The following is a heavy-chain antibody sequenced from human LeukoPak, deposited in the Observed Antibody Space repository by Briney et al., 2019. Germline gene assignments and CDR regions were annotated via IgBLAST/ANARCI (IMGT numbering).Heavy chain of an antibody. CDR2: IKQDGSEK. V-gene: IGHV3-7*01. CDR1: GFTFSSYW. J-gene: IGHJ3*02. CDR3: AREYCSSTSCLDAFDI. D-gene: IGHD2-2*01. Sequence: PGGSLRLSCAASGFTFSSYWMSWVRQAPGKGLEWVANIKQDGSEKYYVDSVKGRFTISRDNAKNSLYLQMNSLRAEDTAVYYCAREYCSSTSCLDAFDIWGQGTMVTVPS.